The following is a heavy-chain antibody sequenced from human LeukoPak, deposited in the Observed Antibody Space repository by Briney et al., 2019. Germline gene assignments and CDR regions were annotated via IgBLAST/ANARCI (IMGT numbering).Heavy chain of an antibody. CDR2: INPKSGVT. CDR1: GYTFIDYY. D-gene: IGHD1-26*01. Sequence: GASVKVSCKASGYTFIDYYIEWVRQAPGQGLEWMGWINPKSGVTNYAQKFQGRVTMTRDTSISTAYMDLSRLIPDDTAVYYCARGSGNYLFDHWGQGILVAVST. J-gene: IGHJ4*02. CDR3: ARGSGNYLFDH. V-gene: IGHV1-2*02.